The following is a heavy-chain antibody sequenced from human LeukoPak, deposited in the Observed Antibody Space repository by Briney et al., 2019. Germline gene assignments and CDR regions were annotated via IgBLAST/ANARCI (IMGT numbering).Heavy chain of an antibody. CDR1: GFTFNVAW. CDR3: VWSSTWDKRFYLDQ. CDR2: IAVTPDGPAT. J-gene: IGHJ4*02. D-gene: IGHD6-6*01. Sequence: PVGALRLSCAASGFTFNVAWVSWVRQTPGEGLQWVARIAVTPDGPATDYATPGRDRFTISRDDSRNMVYLQMSSLRTDDTAVYYCVWSSTWDKRFYLDQWGQGPLVTVSS. V-gene: IGHV3-15*04.